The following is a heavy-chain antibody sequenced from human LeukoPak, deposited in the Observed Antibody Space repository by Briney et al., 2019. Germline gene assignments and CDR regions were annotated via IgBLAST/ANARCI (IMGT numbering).Heavy chain of an antibody. Sequence: GGSLRLSCAASGFTVSSNYMSWVRQAPGKGLEWVSVIYSGGSTYYADSVKGRFTISRDNSKSPMYLQMNSMRAEDTAVYYCAREPLADYYDSSGYFSARYYYYMDVWGKGTTVTVSS. D-gene: IGHD3-22*01. J-gene: IGHJ6*03. CDR3: AREPLADYYDSSGYFSARYYYYMDV. CDR2: IYSGGST. V-gene: IGHV3-53*01. CDR1: GFTVSSNY.